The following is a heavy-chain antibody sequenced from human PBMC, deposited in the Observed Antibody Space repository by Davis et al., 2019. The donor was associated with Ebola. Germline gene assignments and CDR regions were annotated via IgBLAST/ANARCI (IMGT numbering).Heavy chain of an antibody. CDR3: ARDRGGDYSFDY. CDR2: INAGNGNT. J-gene: IGHJ4*02. CDR1: VYTFTSYA. V-gene: IGHV1-3*01. D-gene: IGHD3-10*01. Sequence: ASSVNVSCMASVYTFTSYAMHWVRQAPAQRREWMGWINAGNGNTKYPQKFQGRVTITRDTAASTAYMELSSLRSEDTSVYYCARDRGGDYSFDYWGQGTLVTVSS.